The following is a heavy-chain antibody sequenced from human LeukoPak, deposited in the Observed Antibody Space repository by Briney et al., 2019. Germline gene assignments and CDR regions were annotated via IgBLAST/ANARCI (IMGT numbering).Heavy chain of an antibody. Sequence: GGSLRLSCAASGFIFSNYGIHWVRQAPGKGLEWVAFIRYDGSNKYYADSVKGRVTISRDNSKNTLYLQMNSLRAEDTAVYYCARDTGDYWGQGTLVTVSS. CDR3: ARDTGDY. CDR2: IRYDGSNK. J-gene: IGHJ4*02. D-gene: IGHD4-17*01. CDR1: GFIFSNYG. V-gene: IGHV3-30*02.